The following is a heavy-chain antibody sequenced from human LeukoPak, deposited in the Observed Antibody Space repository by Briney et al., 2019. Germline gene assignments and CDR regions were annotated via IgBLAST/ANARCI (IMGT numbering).Heavy chain of an antibody. CDR3: ARAIGATFEVWAFDI. Sequence: SSETLSLTCTVSGGSISSSSYYWGWIRQPPGKGLEWIGSIYYSGSTYYNPSLKSRVTISVDTSKNQFSLKLSSVTAADTAVYYCARAIGATFEVWAFDIWGQGTMVTVSS. CDR2: IYYSGST. CDR1: GGSISSSSYY. J-gene: IGHJ3*02. V-gene: IGHV4-39*07. D-gene: IGHD5-12*01.